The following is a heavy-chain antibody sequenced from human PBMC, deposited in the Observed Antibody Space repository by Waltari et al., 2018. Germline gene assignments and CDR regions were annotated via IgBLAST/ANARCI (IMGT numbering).Heavy chain of an antibody. CDR2: IYYSGST. D-gene: IGHD2-2*01. CDR3: ARGEGGVVVPAASNWFDP. V-gene: IGHV4-39*07. Sequence: QLQLQESGPGLVKPSETLSLTCTVSGGSISSSSYYWGWIRPPPGKGLEWIGSIYYSGSTYYNPSLKSRVTISVDTSKNQFSLKLSSVTAADTAVYYCARGEGGVVVPAASNWFDPWGQGTLVTVSS. J-gene: IGHJ5*02. CDR1: GGSISSSSYY.